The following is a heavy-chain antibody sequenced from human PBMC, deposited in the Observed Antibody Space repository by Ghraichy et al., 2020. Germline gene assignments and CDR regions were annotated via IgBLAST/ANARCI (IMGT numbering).Heavy chain of an antibody. CDR1: GGSISSYY. Sequence: SQTLSLTCTVSGGSISSYYWSWIRQPPGKGLDWIGYIYYSGSTNYNPSLKSRVTISVDTSKNQFSLKLSSVTAADQAVYYCARVTSGYDLDYWGQGTLVTVSS. CDR2: IYYSGST. V-gene: IGHV4-59*01. CDR3: ARVTSGYDLDY. J-gene: IGHJ4*02. D-gene: IGHD5-12*01.